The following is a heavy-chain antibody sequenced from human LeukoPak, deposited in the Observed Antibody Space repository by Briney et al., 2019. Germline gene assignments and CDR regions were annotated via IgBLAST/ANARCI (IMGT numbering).Heavy chain of an antibody. V-gene: IGHV3-30-3*01. D-gene: IGHD6-13*01. Sequence: GGSLRLSCEASGFTFSNYAFHWIRQTPGKGLEWMAALSYGGSRERYADSVKGRFTISRDTSKNTLYLQMNNLRAEDTAVYYCARLLQEISSSWICYFDYWGQGTLVTVSS. CDR2: LSYGGSRE. J-gene: IGHJ4*02. CDR3: ARLLQEISSSWICYFDY. CDR1: GFTFSNYA.